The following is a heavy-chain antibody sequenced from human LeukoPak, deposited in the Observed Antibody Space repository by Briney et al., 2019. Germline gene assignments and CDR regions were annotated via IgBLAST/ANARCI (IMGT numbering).Heavy chain of an antibody. Sequence: PSETLSLTCTVSGRSLRSYYWSWIRQPPGKGLEWIGYMHHSGSTKHNPYLKSRVTISVDTSKSQFSLKLSSVTAADTAVYYCARHAAVEGSSGWSPLWWFDPWGQGTLVTVSS. CDR1: GRSLRSYY. CDR2: MHHSGST. CDR3: ARHAAVEGSSGWSPLWWFDP. D-gene: IGHD6-19*01. V-gene: IGHV4-59*08. J-gene: IGHJ5*02.